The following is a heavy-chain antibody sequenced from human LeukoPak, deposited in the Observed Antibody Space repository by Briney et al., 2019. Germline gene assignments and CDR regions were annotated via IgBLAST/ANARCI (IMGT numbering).Heavy chain of an antibody. J-gene: IGHJ4*02. CDR1: GGSFSGYY. V-gene: IGHV4-34*01. CDR3: ARVGASNGVDY. CDR2: INHSGST. D-gene: IGHD2-8*01. Sequence: SETLSLTCAVYGGSFSGYYWSWIRQPPGKGLEWIGEINHSGSTNYNPSLKSRVAISVDRSKNQFTLRLSSVTAADTAVYYCARVGASNGVDYWGQGTLVTVSS.